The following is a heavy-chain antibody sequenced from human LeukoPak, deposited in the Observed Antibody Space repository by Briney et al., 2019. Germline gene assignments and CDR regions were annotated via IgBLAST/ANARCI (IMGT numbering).Heavy chain of an antibody. CDR1: GLIVSSSY. D-gene: IGHD6-19*01. J-gene: IGHJ1*01. Sequence: GGSLRLSCAGSGLIVSSSYTSWVRQAPGKGLEWVSAIYSSGSTDYADSVRGRFTIARDTSKNMVYLQMNSLTAEDTAIYYCARRTGAAPGEFFLHWGQGTLVTVSS. CDR2: IYSSGST. CDR3: ARRTGAAPGEFFLH. V-gene: IGHV3-53*01.